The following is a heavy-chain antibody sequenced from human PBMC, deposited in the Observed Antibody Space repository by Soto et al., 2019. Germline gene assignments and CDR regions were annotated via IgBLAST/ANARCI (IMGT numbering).Heavy chain of an antibody. Sequence: QVQLVQSGAEVKKPGASVKVSCEASGYTFTSYDIYWVRQATGQGLEWMGWMNPNTGNSGYAQKFQGRVTMTSNTSIPTAHMELSSLRAEDTAVYYCARRAETNGWNGFGADKYYFDFWGQGTLVTVSS. CDR2: MNPNTGNS. J-gene: IGHJ4*02. CDR3: ARRAETNGWNGFGADKYYFDF. D-gene: IGHD1-1*01. V-gene: IGHV1-8*01. CDR1: GYTFTSYD.